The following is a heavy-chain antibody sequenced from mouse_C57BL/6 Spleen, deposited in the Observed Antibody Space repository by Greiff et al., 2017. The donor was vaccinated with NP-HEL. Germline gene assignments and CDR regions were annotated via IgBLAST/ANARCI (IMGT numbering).Heavy chain of an antibody. CDR2: INPGSGGT. CDR1: GYAFTNYL. Sequence: VKLMESGAELVRPGTSVKVSCKASGYAFTNYLIEWVKQRPGQGLEWIGVINPGSGGTNYNEKFKGKATLTADKSSSPAYMQLSSLTSEDSAVYFCARYGAQARDYWGQGTTLTVSS. D-gene: IGHD3-2*02. V-gene: IGHV1-54*01. J-gene: IGHJ2*01. CDR3: ARYGAQARDY.